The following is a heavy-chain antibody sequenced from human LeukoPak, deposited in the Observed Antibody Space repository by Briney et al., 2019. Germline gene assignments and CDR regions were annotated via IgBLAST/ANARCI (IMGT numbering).Heavy chain of an antibody. CDR2: ISYDGSNK. Sequence: GRSLRLSCAASGFAFSTYGIHWVRQAPGKGLEWVAVISYDGSNKYYADSVKGRFTISRDNSKNTLFLQMNSLRAEDTAVYFCAKGRVNYGSGSYPNDYWGQGTLVTVSS. CDR3: AKGRVNYGSGSYPNDY. CDR1: GFAFSTYG. V-gene: IGHV3-30*18. D-gene: IGHD3-10*01. J-gene: IGHJ4*02.